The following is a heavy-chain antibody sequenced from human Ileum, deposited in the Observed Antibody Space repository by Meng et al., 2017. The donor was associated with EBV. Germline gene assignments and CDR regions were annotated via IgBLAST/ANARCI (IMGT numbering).Heavy chain of an antibody. Sequence: QVQWGGVWPAPVKPSETLSLTCAVSGDYITNRNWWAWVRQPQGKGLEWNGEIPNRGSSAYNPALKSRVSMSIDKSKNQFSLKLTSVTAADTVVYHCLRGSGGSVWGQGTLVTVSS. D-gene: IGHD3-10*01. CDR3: LRGSGGSV. CDR1: GDYITNRNW. J-gene: IGHJ1*01. V-gene: IGHV4-4*02. CDR2: IPNRGSS.